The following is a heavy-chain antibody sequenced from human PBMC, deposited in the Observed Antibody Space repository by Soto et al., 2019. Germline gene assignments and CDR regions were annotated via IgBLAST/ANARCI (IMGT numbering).Heavy chain of an antibody. CDR2: IYYSGST. J-gene: IGHJ4*02. V-gene: IGHV4-39*01. Sequence: SETLSLTCTVSGGSISSSSYYWGWIRQPPGKGLEWIGSIYYSGSTYYNPSLKSRVTISVDTSKNQFSLKLSSVTAADTAVYYCARLYYDFWSGYFLDYWGQGTLVTVS. CDR1: GGSISSSSYY. CDR3: ARLYYDFWSGYFLDY. D-gene: IGHD3-3*01.